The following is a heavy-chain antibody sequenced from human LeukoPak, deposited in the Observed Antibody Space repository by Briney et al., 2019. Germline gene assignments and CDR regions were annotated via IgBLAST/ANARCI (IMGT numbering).Heavy chain of an antibody. CDR1: GYTFTGHY. Sequence: ASVKVSCKASGYTFTGHYMHWVRQAPGQGLEWMGWINPNSGGTNYAQKFQGRVTMTRDTSISTAYMELSRLRSDDTAVYYCARVASYYDSSGYSDWGQGTLVTVSS. J-gene: IGHJ4*02. CDR3: ARVASYYDSSGYSD. V-gene: IGHV1-2*02. D-gene: IGHD3-22*01. CDR2: INPNSGGT.